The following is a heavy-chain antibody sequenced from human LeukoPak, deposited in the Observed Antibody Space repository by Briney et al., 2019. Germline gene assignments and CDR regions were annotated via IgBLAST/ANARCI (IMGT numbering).Heavy chain of an antibody. CDR3: ARGYGSGSTHYYYYYGMDV. D-gene: IGHD3-10*01. CDR2: INPNSGGT. J-gene: IGHJ6*02. CDR1: GYTFTAYY. Sequence: AAVKVSCKTSGYTFTAYYIHWVRQAPGQGLEWMGWINPNSGGTNYAQKFQGRVTMTRDTSISTAYMELSRLRSDDTAVYYCARGYGSGSTHYYYYYGMDVWGQGTTVTVSS. V-gene: IGHV1-2*02.